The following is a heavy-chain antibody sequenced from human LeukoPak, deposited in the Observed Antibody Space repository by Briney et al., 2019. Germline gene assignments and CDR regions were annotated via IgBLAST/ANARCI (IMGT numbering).Heavy chain of an antibody. D-gene: IGHD5-18*01. CDR3: ARGGVDTATYGAFDI. V-gene: IGHV3-7*03. Sequence: GGSLRLSCAASGFTFSSYWMSWVRQAPGKGLEWVANIKQDGSEKYYVDSVKGRFTISRGNAKNSLYLQMNSLRAEDTAVYYCARGGVDTATYGAFDIWGQGTMVTVSS. CDR1: GFTFSSYW. J-gene: IGHJ3*02. CDR2: IKQDGSEK.